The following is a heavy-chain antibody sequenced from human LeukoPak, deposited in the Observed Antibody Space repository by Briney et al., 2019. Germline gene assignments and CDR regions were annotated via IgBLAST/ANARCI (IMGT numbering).Heavy chain of an antibody. D-gene: IGHD5-18*01. CDR3: ARSRTWIQLWPGRVFDY. CDR1: GGSFSGYY. J-gene: IGHJ4*02. CDR2: ISHSGST. V-gene: IGHV4-34*01. Sequence: SETLSLTCAVYGGSFSGYYWSWIRQPPGKGLEWIGEISHSGSTNYNPSLKSRVTISVDTSKNQFSLKLSSVTAADTAVYYCARSRTWIQLWPGRVFDYWGQGTLVTVSS.